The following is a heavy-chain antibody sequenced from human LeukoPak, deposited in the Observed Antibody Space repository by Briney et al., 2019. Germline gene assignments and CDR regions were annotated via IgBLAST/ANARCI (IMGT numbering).Heavy chain of an antibody. CDR3: AASLPNIVVVPATKGPFGY. CDR1: GFTFSSYT. D-gene: IGHD2-2*01. V-gene: IGHV3-23*01. Sequence: GGSLRLSCAASGFTFSSYTMSWVRQAAGKGLEWVSGVSGSGGSTHYADSVKGRFTISRDNSKNTLYLQMNSLRAEDTAVYYCAASLPNIVVVPATKGPFGYWGQGTLVTVSS. CDR2: VSGSGGST. J-gene: IGHJ4*02.